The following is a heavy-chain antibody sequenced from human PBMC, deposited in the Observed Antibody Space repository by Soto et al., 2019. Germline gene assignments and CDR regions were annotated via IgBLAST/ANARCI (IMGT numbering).Heavy chain of an antibody. CDR3: ARDRYSYYDFWSGSLPYYYYGMDV. Sequence: PGGSLRLSCAASGFTFSSYWMSWVRQAPGKGLEWVANIKQDGSEKCYVDSVKGRFTISRDNAKNSLYLQMNSLRAEDTAVYYCARDRYSYYDFWSGSLPYYYYGMDVWGQGTTVTVSS. D-gene: IGHD3-3*01. CDR1: GFTFSSYW. CDR2: IKQDGSEK. V-gene: IGHV3-7*01. J-gene: IGHJ6*02.